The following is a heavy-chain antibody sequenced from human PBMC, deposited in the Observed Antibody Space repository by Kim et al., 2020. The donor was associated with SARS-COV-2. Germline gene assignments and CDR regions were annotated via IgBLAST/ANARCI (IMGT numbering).Heavy chain of an antibody. CDR2: GRT. CDR3: GGTIDAFDI. Sequence: GRTDTDNSMKGRITNYRHNTKNTLYLQMNSLRAEDTAVYYCGGTIDAFDIWGQGTMVTVSS. D-gene: IGHD1-1*01. V-gene: IGHV3-53*01. J-gene: IGHJ3*02.